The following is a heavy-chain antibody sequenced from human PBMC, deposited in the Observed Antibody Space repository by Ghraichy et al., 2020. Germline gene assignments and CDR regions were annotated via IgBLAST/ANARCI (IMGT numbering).Heavy chain of an antibody. CDR1: GGSISSGFYS. CDR3: ARRTSIYGGFDP. CDR2: FFYSGST. J-gene: IGHJ5*02. Sequence: SETLSLTCTVSGGSISSGFYSWDWIRQSPGKGLEWIGSFFYSGSTSYNPSLKSRVSMSVDRSKNQFSLQLTSVTATDRTIYYCARRTSIYGGFDPWGQGTLDTVSS. V-gene: IGHV4-39*01. D-gene: IGHD3-3*02.